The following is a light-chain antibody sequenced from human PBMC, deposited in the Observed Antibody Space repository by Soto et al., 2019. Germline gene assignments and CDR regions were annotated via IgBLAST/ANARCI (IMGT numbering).Light chain of an antibody. Sequence: QSVLTQPPSVSGAPGQRVTISCTGSSSNIGAGYDVHWYQQLPGTAPKLLIYGNSNRPSGVPDRFSGSKSGTSASLAITGLQVEFEVFYYCQSYESSLVFLYVFGPGTRVPVL. J-gene: IGLJ1*01. CDR2: GNS. CDR1: SSNIGAGYD. CDR3: QSYESSLVFLYV. V-gene: IGLV1-40*01.